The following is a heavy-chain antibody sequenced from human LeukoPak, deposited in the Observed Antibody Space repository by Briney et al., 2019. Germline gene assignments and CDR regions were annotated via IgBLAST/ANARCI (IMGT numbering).Heavy chain of an antibody. J-gene: IGHJ4*02. CDR2: INPSGGST. Sequence: ASVKVSCKASRYTSTSDYMHSVRQAPGQGLEWMGIINPSGGSTSYAQKFQGRVTMTRDTSTSTVYMELSSLRSEDTAVYYCARDYDLFDYWGQGTLVTDSS. CDR3: ARDYDLFDY. V-gene: IGHV1-46*01. CDR1: RYTSTSDY. D-gene: IGHD3-3*01.